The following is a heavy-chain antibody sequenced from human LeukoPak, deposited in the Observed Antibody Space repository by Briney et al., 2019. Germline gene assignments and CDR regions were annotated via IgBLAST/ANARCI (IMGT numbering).Heavy chain of an antibody. J-gene: IGHJ4*02. CDR3: ASNDYSNGYYFEY. CDR2: IYYSWST. CDR1: GGSISSGGYY. V-gene: IGHV4-31*03. Sequence: PSETLSLTCTVSGGSISSGGYYWSWIRQHPGKGLEWFGYIYYSWSTYYNPSLKSRVTISVDTSKNQFSLKLSSVTAADTAVYYCASNDYSNGYYFEYGGQSTLVTVSS. D-gene: IGHD4-11*01.